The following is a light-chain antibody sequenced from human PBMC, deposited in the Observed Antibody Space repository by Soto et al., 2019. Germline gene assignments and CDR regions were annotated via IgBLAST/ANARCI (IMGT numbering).Light chain of an antibody. CDR2: DAS. V-gene: IGKV1-33*01. Sequence: DIQMTQSPSSLSASVGDRVTITCQASQDITNSLNWYQQKPGKAPKLLIYDASNLQTGVPSRFSGSGSGTDFTFTISSLQPEDIATYYCQQYLHLPITFGQGARLEIK. J-gene: IGKJ5*01. CDR1: QDITNS. CDR3: QQYLHLPIT.